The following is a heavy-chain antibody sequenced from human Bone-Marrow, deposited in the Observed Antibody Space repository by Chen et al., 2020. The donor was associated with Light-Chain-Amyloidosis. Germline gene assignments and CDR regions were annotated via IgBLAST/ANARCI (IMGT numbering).Heavy chain of an antibody. CDR2: IYPDDSDA. V-gene: IGHV5-51*01. D-gene: IGHD5-12*01. CDR1: GYTFPNYW. CDR3: AIRRDGYNFDY. Sequence: ELQLEQSGQEVKKTGESLKISCKGSGYTFPNYWIGWVRQMPGKGLDWMGVIYPDDSDARYSPSFEGQVTISADKSITTADLQWRSLKASDTAMYYCAIRRDGYNFDYWGQGTLVTVSS. J-gene: IGHJ4*02.